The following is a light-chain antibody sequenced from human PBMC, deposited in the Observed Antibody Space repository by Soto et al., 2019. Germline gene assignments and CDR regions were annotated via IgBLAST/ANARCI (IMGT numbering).Light chain of an antibody. CDR2: NVY. Sequence: QSVLAQPASVSGSPGQSITISCTGTSSDVGAYNFVSWHQQHPGKAPNPMIYNVYDRPSGISYRFSGSKSGNTASLTISGLQGEDEADYYCSAYTVSRTYVFGTGTKVTVL. CDR3: SAYTVSRTYV. J-gene: IGLJ1*01. V-gene: IGLV2-14*03. CDR1: SSDVGAYNF.